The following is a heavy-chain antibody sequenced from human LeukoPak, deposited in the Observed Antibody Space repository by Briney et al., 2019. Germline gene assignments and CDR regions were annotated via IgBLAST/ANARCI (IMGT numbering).Heavy chain of an antibody. Sequence: GGSLRLSCAASGFTFTRYWMSWVRQAPGKGLEWVANIKQDGSEIDSVDSLRGRITISRDNAKNSLYLQMSSLRVEDTAVYYCARIGYSSSSFDYWGQGALVTVSS. J-gene: IGHJ4*02. CDR3: ARIGYSSSSFDY. CDR1: GFTFTRYW. CDR2: IKQDGSEI. D-gene: IGHD6-13*01. V-gene: IGHV3-7*01.